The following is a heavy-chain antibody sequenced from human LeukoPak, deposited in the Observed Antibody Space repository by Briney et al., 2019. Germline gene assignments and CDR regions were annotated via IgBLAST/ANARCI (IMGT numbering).Heavy chain of an antibody. V-gene: IGHV3-21*01. CDR2: ISSSSSYI. CDR1: GFTFSSYS. D-gene: IGHD4-17*01. J-gene: IGHJ3*02. CDR3: AREDYGDYDAFDI. Sequence: AGGSLRLSCAASGFTFSSYSMNWVRQAPGKGLEWVSSISSSSSYIYYADSVKGRFTISRDNAKNSLYLQMNSLRAEETAVYYCAREDYGDYDAFDIWGQGTMVTVSS.